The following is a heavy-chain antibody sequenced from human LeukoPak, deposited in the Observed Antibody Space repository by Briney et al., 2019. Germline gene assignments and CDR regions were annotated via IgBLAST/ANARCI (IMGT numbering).Heavy chain of an antibody. J-gene: IGHJ6*03. Sequence: LGASVKVSCKASGYTFTSSGISWVRQAPGQGLERMGWIDAYNGNTNYAQKLQGRVTMTTDTSTTTAYMELRSLRLDDTAVYYCARAGSYYYMDVWGKGTTVTVSS. CDR3: ARAGSYYYMDV. CDR1: GYTFTSSG. V-gene: IGHV1-18*01. D-gene: IGHD1-1*01. CDR2: IDAYNGNT.